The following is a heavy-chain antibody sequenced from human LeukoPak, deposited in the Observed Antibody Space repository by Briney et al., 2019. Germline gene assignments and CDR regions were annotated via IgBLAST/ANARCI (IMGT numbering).Heavy chain of an antibody. CDR1: GFTVSNNY. Sequence: QPGGSLRLSCAASGFTVSNNYMSWVRQAPGKGLEWVSVIYSGGTTYYADSVRGRFTISRDNSKNTLYLLMNSLRAEDTAVYYCARGLYCSGGNCYGFFDYWGQGTLVTVS. J-gene: IGHJ4*02. CDR3: ARGLYCSGGNCYGFFDY. CDR2: IYSGGTT. V-gene: IGHV3-66*01. D-gene: IGHD2-15*01.